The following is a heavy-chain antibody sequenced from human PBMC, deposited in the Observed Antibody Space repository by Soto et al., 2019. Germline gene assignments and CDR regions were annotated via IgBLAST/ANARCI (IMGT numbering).Heavy chain of an antibody. J-gene: IGHJ4*02. CDR3: GRDRKGSYCIDY. V-gene: IGHV3-48*02. CDR1: GFTFSTYS. D-gene: IGHD1-26*01. CDR2: VGSGRGPL. Sequence: EVQLVESGGGSVQPGGSLRLSCAASGFTFSTYSMNWVRQAPGKGLEWISHVGSGRGPLLYADSVKGRFTISRDNAKNALYLQMNGLRDEDTARYYCGRDRKGSYCIDYWGQGIPVIVSS.